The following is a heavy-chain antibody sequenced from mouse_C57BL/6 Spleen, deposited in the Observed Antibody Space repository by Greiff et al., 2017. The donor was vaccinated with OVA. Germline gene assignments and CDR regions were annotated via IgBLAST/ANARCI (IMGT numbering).Heavy chain of an antibody. CDR3: ARGYGAMDY. Sequence: VQLQQPGAELVRPGSSVKLSCKASGYTFTSYWMDWVKQRPGQGLEWIGNIYPSDSETHYNQKFKDKATLTVDKSSSTAYMQLSSLTSEDSAVYYCARGYGAMDYWGQGTSVTVSS. J-gene: IGHJ4*01. CDR2: IYPSDSET. D-gene: IGHD2-10*02. V-gene: IGHV1-61*01. CDR1: GYTFTSYW.